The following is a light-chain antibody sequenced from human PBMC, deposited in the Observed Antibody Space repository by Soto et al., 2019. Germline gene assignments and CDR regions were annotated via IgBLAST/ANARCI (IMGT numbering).Light chain of an antibody. J-gene: IGKJ1*01. CDR1: QSVANN. CDR2: GAS. Sequence: EIVMTQSPVTLSLSPGDRATLSCRASQSVANNLAWFQQRPGPAPRLLVYGASATATGIPARFSGSGSGTEFTLTISSLQSEDFAVYYCQQYNDWPRTFGQGTKVEIK. CDR3: QQYNDWPRT. V-gene: IGKV3-15*01.